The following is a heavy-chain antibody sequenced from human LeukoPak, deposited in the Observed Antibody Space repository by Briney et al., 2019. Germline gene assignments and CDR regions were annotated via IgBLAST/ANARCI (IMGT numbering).Heavy chain of an antibody. V-gene: IGHV4-39*07. Sequence: SETLSLTCTVSGGSIPTSTYHWGWIRQSPGKGLEWIGSVHYSGGTYYNPSLRSRVSISLDTSKNQFSMKLSSVTAADTAVYYCARTLTLITETYYMDVWGKGTTVTVSS. J-gene: IGHJ6*03. CDR3: ARTLTLITETYYMDV. CDR2: VHYSGGT. CDR1: GGSIPTSTYH. D-gene: IGHD1-20*01.